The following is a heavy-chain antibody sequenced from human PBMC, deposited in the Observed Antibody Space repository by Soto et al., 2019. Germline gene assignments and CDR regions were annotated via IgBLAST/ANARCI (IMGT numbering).Heavy chain of an antibody. Sequence: QLQLQESGPGLVKPSETLSLTCTVSGGSISSSSYYWGWIRQPPGKGLEWIGSIYYSGRTHYNPSLNGQVTISVDTSKNPFSLKLSSVTAAATAVYSCARHSSIGFAAAGNFHYWVQGTLVTFSS. D-gene: IGHD6-13*01. J-gene: IGHJ4*02. CDR2: IYYSGRT. CDR3: ARHSSIGFAAAGNFHY. CDR1: GGSISSSSYY. V-gene: IGHV4-39*01.